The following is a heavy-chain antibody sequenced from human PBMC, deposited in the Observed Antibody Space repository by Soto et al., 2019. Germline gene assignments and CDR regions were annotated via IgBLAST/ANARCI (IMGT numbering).Heavy chain of an antibody. CDR3: ARVLFGRGNWFDP. Sequence: PSETLSLTCTFSGDSISSYYWSWIRQPPGKGLEWIGYIYYSGSTNYNPSLKSRVTISVDTSKNQFSLKLSSVTAADTAVYYCARVLFGRGNWFDPWGQGTLVTVSS. D-gene: IGHD3-3*01. V-gene: IGHV4-59*01. CDR2: IYYSGST. CDR1: GDSISSYY. J-gene: IGHJ5*02.